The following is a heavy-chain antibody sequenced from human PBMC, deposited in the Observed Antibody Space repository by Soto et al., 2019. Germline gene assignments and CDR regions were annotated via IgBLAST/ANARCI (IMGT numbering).Heavy chain of an antibody. J-gene: IGHJ2*01. Sequence: EVQLVESGGGLVQPGGSLRLSCAASEFIFSTYWMSWVRQAPGKGLEWVATIKQEGSLTYYVDSVEGRFTISRDNAKNSLHLQMNSLRVEDTAVYYCARQGRGRFSWYFDLWGRGTLVTVSS. D-gene: IGHD3-3*01. CDR2: IKQEGSLT. CDR1: EFIFSTYW. V-gene: IGHV3-7*01. CDR3: ARQGRGRFSWYFDL.